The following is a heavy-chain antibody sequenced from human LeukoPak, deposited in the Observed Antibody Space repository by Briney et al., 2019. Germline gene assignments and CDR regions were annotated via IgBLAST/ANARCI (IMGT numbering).Heavy chain of an antibody. V-gene: IGHV3-11*04. CDR1: GFTFSDYY. CDR3: ARGEQRMWLLLPNYFDY. CDR2: ISSSGSTI. J-gene: IGHJ4*02. D-gene: IGHD3-22*01. Sequence: GGSLRLSCAASGFTFSDYYMSWIRQAPGKGLEWVSYISSSGSTIYNADSVKGRFTISRDNAKNSLYLQMNSLRAEDTAVYYCARGEQRMWLLLPNYFDYWGQGTLVTVSS.